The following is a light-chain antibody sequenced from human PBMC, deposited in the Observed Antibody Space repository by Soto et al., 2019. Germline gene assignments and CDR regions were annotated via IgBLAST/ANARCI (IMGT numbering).Light chain of an antibody. J-gene: IGLJ2*01. Sequence: QSVLTQPPSVSAAPGQKVTISCSGSSSNIASNSVSWYQQVPGTAPQLLIYDNNKRPTGIPDRFSGSKSGTSATLGITGLQTGDEADYYCGTWDSSLSVVVFGGGTKLTVL. CDR2: DNN. CDR1: SSNIASNS. CDR3: GTWDSSLSVVV. V-gene: IGLV1-51*01.